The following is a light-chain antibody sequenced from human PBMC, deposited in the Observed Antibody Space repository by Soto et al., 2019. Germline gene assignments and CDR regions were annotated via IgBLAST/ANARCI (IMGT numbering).Light chain of an antibody. Sequence: QSVLTQPPSVSGAPGQRVTISCSGSRSNIGANYDLHWYQQLPGTAPKLLIFANNNRPLGVPDRFSGSKSGTSASLAIAGLQADDEADYYCQSYDTSLSAYVFGTGTKVTVL. CDR3: QSYDTSLSAYV. J-gene: IGLJ1*01. CDR1: RSNIGANYD. V-gene: IGLV1-40*01. CDR2: ANN.